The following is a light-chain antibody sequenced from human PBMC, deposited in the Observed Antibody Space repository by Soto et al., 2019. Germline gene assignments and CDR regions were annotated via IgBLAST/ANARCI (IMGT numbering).Light chain of an antibody. CDR3: SSYTAGNPPYV. J-gene: IGLJ1*01. Sequence: QSALTQPPSASGSPGQSVTISCTGTSSDVGGYDYVSWYQQHPGKAPKLMIYEVTIRPSGVSDRFSGSKSGNTASLTVSGLQAEDEADYYCSSYTAGNPPYVFGTGTKFTVL. V-gene: IGLV2-8*01. CDR1: SSDVGGYDY. CDR2: EVT.